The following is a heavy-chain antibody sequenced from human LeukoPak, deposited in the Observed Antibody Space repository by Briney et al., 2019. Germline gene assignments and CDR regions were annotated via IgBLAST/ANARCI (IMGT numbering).Heavy chain of an antibody. J-gene: IGHJ6*04. CDR1: GYTFTSYG. CDR3: ATGYIVVVPAASYYYYGMDV. Sequence: PGASVKVSCKASGYTFTSYGISWVRPAPGQGLEWMGWISSCNGNTNYAQKLQGRVTMTTDTSTSTAYMELRSLRSDDTAVYYCATGYIVVVPAASYYYYGMDVWGKGTTVTVSS. V-gene: IGHV1-18*04. CDR2: ISSCNGNT. D-gene: IGHD2-2*01.